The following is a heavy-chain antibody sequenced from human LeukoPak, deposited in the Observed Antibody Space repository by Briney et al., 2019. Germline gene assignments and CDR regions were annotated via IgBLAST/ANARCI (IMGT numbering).Heavy chain of an antibody. CDR3: AKAMDTSMVPDLNY. CDR1: GYTFTGYY. D-gene: IGHD5-18*01. CDR2: INPNSGGT. J-gene: IGHJ4*02. Sequence: GASVKVSCKASGYTFTGYYMHWVRQASGQGLEWMGWINPNSGGTNYAQRFQGRVTMTTDSSIDTAYMELSSLTSDDTAIYYCAKAMDTSMVPDLNYWGQGTLVTVSS. V-gene: IGHV1-2*02.